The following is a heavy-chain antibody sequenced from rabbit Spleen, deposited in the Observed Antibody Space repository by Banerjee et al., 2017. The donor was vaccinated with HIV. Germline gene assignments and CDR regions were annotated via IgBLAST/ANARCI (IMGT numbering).Heavy chain of an antibody. CDR2: IAGSSSGFT. CDR1: GFSFSSSDY. Sequence: QEQLVESGGGLVQPEGSLALTCKASGFSFSSSDYICWVRQAPGKGLEWISCIAGSSSGFTYSATWAKGRFTISKTSSTTVTLQMTSLTAADTATYFCAREDVGGSVSLWGPGTLVTVS. J-gene: IGHJ4*01. D-gene: IGHD1-1*01. CDR3: AREDVGGSVSL. V-gene: IGHV1S45*01.